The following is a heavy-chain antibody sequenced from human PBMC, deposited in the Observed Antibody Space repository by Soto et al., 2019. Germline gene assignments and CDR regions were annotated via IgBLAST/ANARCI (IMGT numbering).Heavy chain of an antibody. CDR3: ARHRYSYGVYYFDY. J-gene: IGHJ4*02. Sequence: SETLSLTCSVSGGSINSGDYYWSWIRQHPGKGLEWIGYIYYSGSTYYNPSLKSRATISVDTSKNQFSLKLSSVTAADTAVYYCARHRYSYGVYYFDYWGQGTLVTVSS. CDR1: GGSINSGDYY. D-gene: IGHD5-18*01. V-gene: IGHV4-31*03. CDR2: IYYSGST.